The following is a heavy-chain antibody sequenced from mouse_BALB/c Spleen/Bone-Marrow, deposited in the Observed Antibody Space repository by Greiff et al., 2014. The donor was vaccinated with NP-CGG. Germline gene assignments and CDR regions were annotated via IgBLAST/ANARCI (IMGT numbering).Heavy chain of an antibody. CDR3: ARGGIAVDY. J-gene: IGHJ2*01. Sequence: QVQLKESGAELVRPGSSVKISCKASGYAFSVYWMNWVQQRPGQGLEWIGQIYHGDGDSNYNGKFKGSATLTADKSSNTAYMQLSSLTAEDSAVYCCARGGIAVDYWGQGTTLTVSS. V-gene: IGHV1-80*01. CDR1: GYAFSVYW. CDR2: IYHGDGDS.